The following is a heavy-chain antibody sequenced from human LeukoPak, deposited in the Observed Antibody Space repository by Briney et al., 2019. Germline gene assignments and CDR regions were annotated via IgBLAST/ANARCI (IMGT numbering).Heavy chain of an antibody. CDR1: GGSFSGYY. V-gene: IGHV4-34*01. D-gene: IGHD4-17*01. CDR2: INHSGST. CDR3: ARGFPTVTHFDY. Sequence: SETLSLTCAVYGGSFSGYYWSWIRQPPGKGLEWIGEINHSGSTNYNPSLKSRVTISVDTSKNQFSLKLSSVTAADTAVYYCARGFPTVTHFDYWGQGTLVTVSS. J-gene: IGHJ4*02.